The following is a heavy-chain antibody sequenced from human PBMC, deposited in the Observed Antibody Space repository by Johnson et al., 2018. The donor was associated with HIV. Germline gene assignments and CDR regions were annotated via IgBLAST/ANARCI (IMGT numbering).Heavy chain of an antibody. Sequence: VQLVESGGDLVKPGGSLRLSCAASGFTFSDAWMNWVRQAPGKGLEWVGRLKSKSDGGTIDYAAPVKGRFTISRDGSKNTLYLHMNSLKTEDTGVYYCTTDSRYSDSSGYYYWLGRGAFDIWGQGTMVTVSS. CDR3: TTDSRYSDSSGYYYWLGRGAFDI. J-gene: IGHJ3*02. CDR1: GFTFSDAW. CDR2: LKSKSDGGTI. V-gene: IGHV3-15*01. D-gene: IGHD3-22*01.